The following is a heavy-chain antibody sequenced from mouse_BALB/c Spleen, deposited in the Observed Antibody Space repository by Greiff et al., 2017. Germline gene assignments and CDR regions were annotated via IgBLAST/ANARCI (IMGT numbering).Heavy chain of an antibody. CDR1: GYTFTSYW. D-gene: IGHD2-14*01. Sequence: QVHVKQSGAELAKPGASVKMSCKASGYTFTSYWMHWVKQRPGQGLEWIGYINPSTGYTEYNQKFKDKATLTADKSSSTAYMQLSSLTSEDSAVYYCAIYYRYDGFAYWGQGTLVTVSA. V-gene: IGHV1-7*01. CDR2: INPSTGYT. CDR3: AIYYRYDGFAY. J-gene: IGHJ3*01.